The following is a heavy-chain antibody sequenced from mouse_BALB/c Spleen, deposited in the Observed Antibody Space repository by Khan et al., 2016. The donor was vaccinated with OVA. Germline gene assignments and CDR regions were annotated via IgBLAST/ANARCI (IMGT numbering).Heavy chain of an antibody. J-gene: IGHJ2*01. V-gene: IGHV1-20*02. Sequence: EVQLQQSGPELVKPGASVKISCKASGYSFTGYFMNWVMQSHGKSLEWIGRIHPHIGETFYNQKFKGKATLTVDESSSTAHMELRSLASEDSAVYYGDRINRSDFDYWGQGTTLTVSA. CDR2: IHPHIGET. D-gene: IGHD1-1*01. CDR1: GYSFTGYF. CDR3: DRINRSDFDY.